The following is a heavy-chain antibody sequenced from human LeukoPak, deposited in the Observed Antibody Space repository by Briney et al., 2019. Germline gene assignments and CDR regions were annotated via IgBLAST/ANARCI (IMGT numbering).Heavy chain of an antibody. V-gene: IGHV4-34*01. CDR2: INHSGST. J-gene: IGHJ1*01. Sequence: PSETLSLTCAVYGGSFSGYYWSWIRQPPGKGLEWIGEINHSGSTNYNPSLKSRVTISVDTSKNQFSLKLSSVTAADTAVYYCARGDGAVEIRNWGQGPWSPSPQ. CDR3: ARGDGAVEIRN. D-gene: IGHD6-19*01. CDR1: GGSFSGYY.